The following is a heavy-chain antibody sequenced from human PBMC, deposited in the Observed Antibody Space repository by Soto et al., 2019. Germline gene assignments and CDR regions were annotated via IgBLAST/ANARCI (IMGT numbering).Heavy chain of an antibody. V-gene: IGHV3-33*06. CDR2: IWYDGSNK. D-gene: IGHD1-26*01. CDR1: GFTFSSYG. Sequence: GGSLRLSCAASGFTFSSYGMHWVRQAPGKGLEWVAVIWYDGSNKYYAESVKGRFTISRDNSKNTLYLQMNSLRAEDTAVYYCAKSPGRGRELVQIDKFDYWGQGTLVTVSS. J-gene: IGHJ4*02. CDR3: AKSPGRGRELVQIDKFDY.